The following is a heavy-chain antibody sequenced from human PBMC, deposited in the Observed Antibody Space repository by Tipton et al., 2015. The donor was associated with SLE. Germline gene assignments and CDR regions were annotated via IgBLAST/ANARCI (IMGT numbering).Heavy chain of an antibody. Sequence: SLRLSCAASGFNFDDYAMHWVRQGPGKGLEWVSGISWDSGSLDYADSVKGRFTISRDNAKNSLYLQMNSLRPEDTALYYCAKAPFEKGPYYYYYYTDVWGRGTTVTVSS. CDR1: GFNFDDYA. D-gene: IGHD3-9*01. CDR2: ISWDSGSL. J-gene: IGHJ6*03. V-gene: IGHV3-9*01. CDR3: AKAPFEKGPYYYYYYTDV.